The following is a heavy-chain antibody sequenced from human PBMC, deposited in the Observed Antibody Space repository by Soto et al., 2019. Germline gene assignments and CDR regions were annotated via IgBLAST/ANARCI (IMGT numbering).Heavy chain of an antibody. D-gene: IGHD2-2*01. J-gene: IGHJ4*02. CDR3: VKGSSANRPYYFDY. CDR1: GLSFSNYA. Sequence: GGSLRLSCAASGLSFSNYAMSWVRQTPWRGLDWFSAISGSGGATYYADSVKGRFTISRDNSKNTVYLQMNSLRADDTAVYYCVKGSSANRPYYFDYWGQGTLVTVSS. CDR2: ISGSGGAT. V-gene: IGHV3-23*01.